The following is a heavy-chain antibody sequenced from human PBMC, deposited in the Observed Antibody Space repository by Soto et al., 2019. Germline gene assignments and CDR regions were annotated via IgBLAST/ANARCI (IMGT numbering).Heavy chain of an antibody. Sequence: EVQLVESGGGLVQPGGYRRVSCAASGFTFSSYWMSWVRQAPGKGLEWVANIKEDGSERYYVDSVKGRFTISRDNAKNSLYLQMNSLRAEDTAVYYCARATGADKEDYWGQGTLVTVSS. CDR1: GFTFSSYW. CDR2: IKEDGSER. J-gene: IGHJ4*02. D-gene: IGHD3-10*01. CDR3: ARATGADKEDY. V-gene: IGHV3-7*04.